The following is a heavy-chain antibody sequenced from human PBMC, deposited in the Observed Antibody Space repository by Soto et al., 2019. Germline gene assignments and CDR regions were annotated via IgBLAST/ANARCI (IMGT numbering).Heavy chain of an antibody. CDR2: IYWDDAK. CDR1: GFSLTSGEVG. V-gene: IGHV2-5*02. Sequence: QITLIESGPTLVKPTQTLTLTCNFSGFSLTSGEVGVAWIRQPPGKALEWLALIYWDDAKRYTPSLKTRLTITKDTSKNQVVLTMTNVDPVDTATYFCAHGTYCATWSPCDAWGQGALVTVSS. J-gene: IGHJ5*02. CDR3: AHGTYCATWSPCDA. D-gene: IGHD2-21*01.